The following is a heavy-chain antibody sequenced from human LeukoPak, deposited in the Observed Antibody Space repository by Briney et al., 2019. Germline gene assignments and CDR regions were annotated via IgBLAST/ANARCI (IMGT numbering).Heavy chain of an antibody. CDR3: ARAYVGLPAAIPVFPLHYYYGMDV. CDR2: MNPNSGNT. J-gene: IGHJ6*02. CDR1: GYTFTSYD. Sequence: GASVKVSCKASGYTFTSYDINWVRQATGQGLEWMGWMNPNSGNTGYAQKFQGRVTMTRNTSISTAYMELSSLRSEDTAVYYCARAYVGLPAAIPVFPLHYYYGMDVWGQGTTVTVSS. D-gene: IGHD2-2*02. V-gene: IGHV1-8*01.